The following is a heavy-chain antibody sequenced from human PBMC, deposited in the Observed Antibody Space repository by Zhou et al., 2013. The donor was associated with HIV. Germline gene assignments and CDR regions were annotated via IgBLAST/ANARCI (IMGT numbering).Heavy chain of an antibody. CDR2: INPNSGGT. V-gene: IGHV1-2*02. CDR1: GGTFSSYA. CDR3: ARQGYSSGWYRYYFDY. Sequence: QVQLVQSGAEVKKPGSSVKVSCKASGGTFSSYAISWVRQAPGQGLEWMGWINPNSGGTNYAQKFQGRVTMTRDTSISTAYMELSRLRSDDTAVYYCARQGYSSGWYRYYFDYWGQGTLVTVSS. D-gene: IGHD6-19*01. J-gene: IGHJ4*02.